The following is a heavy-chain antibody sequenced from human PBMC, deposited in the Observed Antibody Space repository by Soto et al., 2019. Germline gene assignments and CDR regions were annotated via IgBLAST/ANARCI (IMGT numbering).Heavy chain of an antibody. V-gene: IGHV4-34*01. J-gene: IGHJ6*01. CDR2: INHSGST. CDR3: ARGLGIGDSYGYGGGYYYYGMDV. D-gene: IGHD5-18*01. CDR1: GGSFSGYY. Sequence: QVQLQQWGAGLLKPSETLSLTCAVYGGSFSGYYWSWIRQPPGKGLEWIGEINHSGSTNYNPSLKSRVTISVDTSKNQFSLKLSSVTAADTAVYYCARGLGIGDSYGYGGGYYYYGMDVW.